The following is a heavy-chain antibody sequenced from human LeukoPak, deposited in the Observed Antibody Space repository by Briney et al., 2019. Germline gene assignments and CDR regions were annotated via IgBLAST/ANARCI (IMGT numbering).Heavy chain of an antibody. V-gene: IGHV3-72*01. D-gene: IGHD1-26*01. J-gene: IGHJ3*02. Sequence: RTRNKAKSYTTEYAASVNGRFTISGDDSQNPLYLQMNSLKTEDTAVYYCARSGSYEAIDIWGHGTMVTVSS. CDR3: ARSGSYEAIDI. CDR2: TRNKAKSYTT.